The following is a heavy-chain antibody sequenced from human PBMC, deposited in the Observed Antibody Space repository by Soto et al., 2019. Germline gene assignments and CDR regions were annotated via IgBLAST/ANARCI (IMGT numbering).Heavy chain of an antibody. Sequence: GGSLRLSCAASGFTFSSYWMSWVRQAPGKGLEWVANIKQDGSEKYYVDSVKGRFTISRDNAKNSLYLQMNSLRAEDIAVYYFARDRDSSSWHRTFDYWGQGTLVTVSS. D-gene: IGHD6-13*01. CDR3: ARDRDSSSWHRTFDY. V-gene: IGHV3-7*01. J-gene: IGHJ4*02. CDR1: GFTFSSYW. CDR2: IKQDGSEK.